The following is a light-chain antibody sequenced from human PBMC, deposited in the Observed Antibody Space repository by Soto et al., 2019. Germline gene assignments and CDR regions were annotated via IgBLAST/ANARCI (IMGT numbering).Light chain of an antibody. V-gene: IGKV1-39*01. Sequence: DIQMTQSPSPLSASVGDRVTITCRASQSINSYLNWYQHKPGKAPTLLISGATSLHSGVPSRFSGSGYGTDFTLTISSFQPEDFATCYCQQCFSPPWTFGHGTKVDFK. CDR2: GAT. J-gene: IGKJ1*01. CDR3: QQCFSPPWT. CDR1: QSINSY.